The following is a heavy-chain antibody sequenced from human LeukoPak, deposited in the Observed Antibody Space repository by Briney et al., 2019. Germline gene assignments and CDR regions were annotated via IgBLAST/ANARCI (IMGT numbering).Heavy chain of an antibody. V-gene: IGHV3-53*01. CDR1: GFTVSDNY. Sequence: GGSLRLSCAVSGFTVSDNYMSWVRQAPGKGLEWVSLIYSGDTTPYADSVKGRFTISRDISKNTLYLQMNSLRAEDTAVYYCARAAYSSTWYSRYFDLWGRGTLVTVSS. J-gene: IGHJ2*01. CDR2: IYSGDTT. CDR3: ARAAYSSTWYSRYFDL. D-gene: IGHD6-13*01.